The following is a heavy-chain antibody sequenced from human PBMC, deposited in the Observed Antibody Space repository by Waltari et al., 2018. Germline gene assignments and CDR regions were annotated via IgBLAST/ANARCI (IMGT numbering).Heavy chain of an antibody. V-gene: IGHV4-59*01. J-gene: IGHJ4*02. D-gene: IGHD3-22*01. CDR2: IYHSGAT. Sequence: QVQLQESGPGLLRPSETLSLTCTVPGGSINNYYWTWIRQPPGKGLEWIGYIYHSGATNYSPSLKSRVTISLDTSKSQFSLKLSSVTAADTGVYYCAGGSGYYYDSTFDYWGQGTLVTVSS. CDR3: AGGSGYYYDSTFDY. CDR1: GGSINNYY.